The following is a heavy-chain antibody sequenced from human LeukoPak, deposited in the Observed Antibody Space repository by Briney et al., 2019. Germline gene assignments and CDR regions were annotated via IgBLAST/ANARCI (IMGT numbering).Heavy chain of an antibody. CDR2: IDPSDSYT. Sequence: GESLKISCKGSGYSFTSYWISWVRQMPGKGQEWMGRIDPSDSYTNYSPSFQGHATISADKSISTAYLQWSSLKASDTAMYYCARQAVTTVTTSPFDYWGQGTLVTVSS. CDR3: ARQAVTTVTTSPFDY. V-gene: IGHV5-10-1*01. J-gene: IGHJ4*02. D-gene: IGHD4-17*01. CDR1: GYSFTSYW.